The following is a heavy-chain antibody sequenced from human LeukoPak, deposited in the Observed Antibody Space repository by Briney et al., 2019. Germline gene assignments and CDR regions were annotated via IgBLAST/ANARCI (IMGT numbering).Heavy chain of an antibody. CDR2: IHYSEST. Sequence: PSETLSLTCTVAAGSISTYYWSWIRQPQGKGVEWIGYIHYSESTIYNPSLKSRVTISVDTSKNQFSLKLTSVTAADTAVYYCARDVYGDPFDYWGQGTLVTVSS. CDR3: ARDVYGDPFDY. V-gene: IGHV4-59*01. J-gene: IGHJ4*02. D-gene: IGHD4-17*01. CDR1: AGSISTYY.